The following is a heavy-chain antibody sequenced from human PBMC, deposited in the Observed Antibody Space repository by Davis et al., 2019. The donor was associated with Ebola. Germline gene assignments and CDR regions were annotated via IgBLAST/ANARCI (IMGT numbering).Heavy chain of an antibody. J-gene: IGHJ5*02. Sequence: GESLKISCAASGFTVSSNYMSWVRQAPGKGLEWVSVIYSGGSTYYADSVKGRFTISRDNAKNSLYLQMNSLRAEDTAVYYCARAGYFGVVIPWGQGTLVTVSS. CDR1: GFTVSSNY. D-gene: IGHD3-3*01. CDR2: IYSGGST. V-gene: IGHV3-66*01. CDR3: ARAGYFGVVIP.